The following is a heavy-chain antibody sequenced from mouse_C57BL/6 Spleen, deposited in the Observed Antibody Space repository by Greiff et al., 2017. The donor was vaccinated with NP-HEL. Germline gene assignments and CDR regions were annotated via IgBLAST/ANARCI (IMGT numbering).Heavy chain of an antibody. CDR3: ARNGHDFYAMDY. CDR1: GFSLTSYG. D-gene: IGHD3-1*01. CDR2: IWSGGST. V-gene: IGHV2-2*01. Sequence: VKVVESGPGLVQPSQSLSITCTVSGFSLTSYGVHWVRQSPGKGLEWLGVIWSGGSTDYNAAFISRLSISKDNSKSQVFFTMNSLQADDTAIYYCARNGHDFYAMDYWGQGTSVTVSS. J-gene: IGHJ4*01.